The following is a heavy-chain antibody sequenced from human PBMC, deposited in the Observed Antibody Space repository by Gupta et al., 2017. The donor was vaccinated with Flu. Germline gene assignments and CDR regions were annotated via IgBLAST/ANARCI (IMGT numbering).Heavy chain of an antibody. J-gene: IGHJ4*02. CDR1: VGSISSGGYY. Sequence: QVQLQESGPGLVKPSQTLSLTCTVSVGSISSGGYYWSWIRQHPGKGLEWIEYIFYTGSTFYNPYVKSRVTISVDTSKNQFSLKLNSVTAADTAVDYCARVYSSSLSFEYWGQGTRVTVSS. CDR2: IFYTGST. V-gene: IGHV4-31*03. D-gene: IGHD3-22*01. CDR3: ARVYSSSLSFEY.